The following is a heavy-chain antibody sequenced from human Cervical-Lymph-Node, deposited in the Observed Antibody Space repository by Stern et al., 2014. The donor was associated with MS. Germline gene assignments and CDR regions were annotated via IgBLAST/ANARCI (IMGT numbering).Heavy chain of an antibody. CDR1: GGTFSKFP. V-gene: IGHV1-69*01. J-gene: IGHJ5*02. Sequence: VQLVQSGAEVTKPGSSVQVSCKASGGTFSKFPSSWVRQAPGQGLEWMGGIFTVFGTPTYAQEFRGRVTITADVSTSTVYMELSSLRSDDSAVYYCALSSETSDRWYSLGYDLWGQGTLVTVSS. CDR2: IFTVFGTP. CDR3: ALSSETSDRWYSLGYDL. D-gene: IGHD6-13*01.